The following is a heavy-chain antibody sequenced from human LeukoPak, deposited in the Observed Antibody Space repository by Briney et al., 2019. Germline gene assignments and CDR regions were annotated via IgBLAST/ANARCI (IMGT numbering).Heavy chain of an antibody. D-gene: IGHD3-10*01. CDR1: GGSVNGYF. J-gene: IGHJ4*02. CDR2: IYYSGST. CDR3: ARGYYYRG. Sequence: SETLSLTCSVSGGSVNGYFWSWIRQPPGQRLECLGYIYYSGSTDYNPSLKGRVTMSVDTSKNQFSLRLTSMTAADTAVYYCARGYYYRGWGQGTLVTVSS. V-gene: IGHV4-59*08.